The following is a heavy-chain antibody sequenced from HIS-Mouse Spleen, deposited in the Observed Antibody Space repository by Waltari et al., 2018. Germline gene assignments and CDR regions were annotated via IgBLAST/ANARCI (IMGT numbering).Heavy chain of an antibody. CDR1: GGSISSSSYY. Sequence: QLQLQESGPGLVKPSETLSLTCTVSGGSISSSSYYWGWIRQPPGTGLEWFGSIYYRGRTYYNPSLKSRVTISVDTSKNQFSLKLSSVTAADTAVYYCAREIPYSSSWYDWYFDLWGRGTLVTVSS. CDR3: AREIPYSSSWYDWYFDL. D-gene: IGHD6-13*01. CDR2: IYYRGRT. J-gene: IGHJ2*01. V-gene: IGHV4-39*07.